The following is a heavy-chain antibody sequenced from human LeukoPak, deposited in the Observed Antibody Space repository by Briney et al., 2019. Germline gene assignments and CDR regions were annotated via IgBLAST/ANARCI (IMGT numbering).Heavy chain of an antibody. CDR3: ARVFHTYSSGWYWFDP. CDR2: ISSSSSYI. J-gene: IGHJ5*02. CDR1: GFTFSSYS. D-gene: IGHD6-19*01. V-gene: IGHV3-21*01. Sequence: GGSLRLSCAASGFTFSSYSMNWVRQAPGKGLEWVSSISSSSSYIYYADSVKGRFTISRDNAKNSLYLQMNSLRAEDTAVYYCARVFHTYSSGWYWFDPWGQGTLVTVSS.